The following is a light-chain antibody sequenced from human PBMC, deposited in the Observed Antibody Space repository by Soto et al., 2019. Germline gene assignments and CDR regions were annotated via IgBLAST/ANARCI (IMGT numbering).Light chain of an antibody. CDR1: SSDVGGYNY. Sequence: QSVLTQAASVSGSPGQSITISCTGTSSDVGGYNYVSWYQQHPGKAPKLIIYAVTGRPSGVSSRFSGSKSGNTAFLTTSGLQAEDEADYYCTSYTRSSTYVFGTGTKVTVL. CDR3: TSYTRSSTYV. V-gene: IGLV2-14*01. J-gene: IGLJ1*01. CDR2: AVT.